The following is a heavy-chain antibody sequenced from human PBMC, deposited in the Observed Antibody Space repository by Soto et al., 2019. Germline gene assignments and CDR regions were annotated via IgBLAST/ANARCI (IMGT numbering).Heavy chain of an antibody. CDR2: IYDSGST. V-gene: IGHV4-30-4*01. CDR3: ARVNLDYVTGMDV. D-gene: IGHD4-17*01. CDR1: GGPITNY. Sequence: QVQLQESGPGLVKPSKTLSLTCTVSGGPITNYWSWIRQVPGKGLEWLGYIYDSGSTYYNPSLKSRISMSLDTSKNQFSLKLSSVTAADTAVYYCARVNLDYVTGMDVWGQGTTVTVSS. J-gene: IGHJ6*02.